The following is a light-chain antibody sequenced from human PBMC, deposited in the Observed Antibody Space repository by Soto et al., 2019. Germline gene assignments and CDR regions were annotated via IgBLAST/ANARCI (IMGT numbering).Light chain of an antibody. CDR2: KAS. CDR1: QSINKW. V-gene: IGKV1-5*03. CDR3: QQYNSYST. J-gene: IGKJ1*01. Sequence: DILLTQSPSTLSASVGDRATISCRASQSINKWLAWYQHKPGKAPKHLIYKASTSKSGVPSRFSGSGSGTEFTITISSLQPDDFATYYCQQYNSYSTFGQGTKVDIK.